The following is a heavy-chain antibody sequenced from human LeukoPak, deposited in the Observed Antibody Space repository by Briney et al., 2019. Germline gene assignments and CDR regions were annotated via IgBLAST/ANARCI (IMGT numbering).Heavy chain of an antibody. CDR1: GITFSRHG. D-gene: IGHD3-3*01. V-gene: IGHV3-30*03. J-gene: IGHJ4*02. CDR2: IADDGGVK. Sequence: GGSLRLSCVASGITFSRHGMDWVRQAPGKGLEWVAVIADDGGVKQYADSVKGRFTVSRDNSKSTLYLQMNGLSVEDTATYYCAREATWGEWYFDHWGQGTPVTVSS. CDR3: AREATWGEWYFDH.